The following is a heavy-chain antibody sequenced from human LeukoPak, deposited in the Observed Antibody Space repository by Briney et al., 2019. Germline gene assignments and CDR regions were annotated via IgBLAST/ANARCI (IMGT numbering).Heavy chain of an antibody. CDR1: GFTFRSYS. D-gene: IGHD3-16*01. CDR3: ARDLSLGAPGGFDY. CDR2: ISSSSTYI. V-gene: IGHV3-21*01. Sequence: PGGSLRLSCAASGFTFRSYSMNWVRQAPGKGLEWVSTISSSSTYIYYADSVKGRFTISRDKAENSVYLQMDSLRGDDTAVYYCARDLSLGAPGGFDYWGQGTLVTVSS. J-gene: IGHJ4*02.